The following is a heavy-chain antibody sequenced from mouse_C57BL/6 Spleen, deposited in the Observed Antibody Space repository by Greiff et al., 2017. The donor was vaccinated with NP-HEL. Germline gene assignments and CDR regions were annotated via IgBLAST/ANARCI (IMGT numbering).Heavy chain of an antibody. CDR3: ARQAYDYEGYYFDY. V-gene: IGHV5-6*02. J-gene: IGHJ2*01. CDR2: ISSGGSYS. D-gene: IGHD2-4*01. CDR1: GFTFSSYG. Sequence: EVKLVESGGDLVKPGGSLKLSCAASGFTFSSYGMSWVRQTPDKRLEWVATISSGGSYSYSPDSVKGRFTISRDNAKNTLYLQMSSLKSEDTAMYYCARQAYDYEGYYFDYWGQGTTRTVSS.